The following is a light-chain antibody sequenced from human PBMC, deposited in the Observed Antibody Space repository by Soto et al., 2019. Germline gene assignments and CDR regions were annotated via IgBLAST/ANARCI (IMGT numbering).Light chain of an antibody. V-gene: IGLV2-14*01. CDR2: EVS. CDR1: SSDVGGYNY. Sequence: QSALTQPASVSGSHGQSITISCTGTSSDVGGYNYVSWYQQHPGKAPKVMIYEVSNRPSGVSNRFSGSKSGNTASLTISGLQAEDEADYYCSSYTTSSTLVFGGGTNVTVL. CDR3: SSYTTSSTLV. J-gene: IGLJ3*02.